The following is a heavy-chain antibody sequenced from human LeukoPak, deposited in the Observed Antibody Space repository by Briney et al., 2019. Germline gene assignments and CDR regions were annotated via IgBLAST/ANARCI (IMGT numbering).Heavy chain of an antibody. CDR3: ARRRAATIDY. V-gene: IGHV4-39*01. J-gene: IGHJ4*02. CDR1: GGSISSSSYY. D-gene: IGHD6-25*01. CDR2: IYYFESS. Sequence: SETLSLPCTVSGGSISSSSYYWGWIRQPPGKGLEWIGTIYYFESSYCNPSLKTRVTISVDTSKNQFSLKLSSVTAADTAVYYCARRRAATIDYWGQGTLVTVSS.